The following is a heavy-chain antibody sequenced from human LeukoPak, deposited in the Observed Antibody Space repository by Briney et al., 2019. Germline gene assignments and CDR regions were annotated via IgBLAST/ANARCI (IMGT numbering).Heavy chain of an antibody. Sequence: GGSLRLSCAASGFTFSSYGMHWVRQAPGKGLEWVANIKKDGSEKYYVDFVKGRFTISRDNAKNSLYLQMNSLRAEDTAVYYCARYTTAGYSSGWYGPSFDYWGQGTLVTVSS. CDR3: ARYTTAGYSSGWYGPSFDY. J-gene: IGHJ4*02. V-gene: IGHV3-7*01. CDR1: GFTFSSYG. D-gene: IGHD6-19*01. CDR2: IKKDGSEK.